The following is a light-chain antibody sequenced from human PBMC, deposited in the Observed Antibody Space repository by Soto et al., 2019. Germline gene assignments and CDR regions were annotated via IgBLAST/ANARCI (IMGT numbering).Light chain of an antibody. CDR3: CSNTGSLSWV. J-gene: IGLJ3*02. CDR2: NVI. CDR1: SSDVGGHDH. V-gene: IGLV2-11*01. Sequence: QSVLTQPRSVSGSPGQSVTISCTGTSSDVGGHDHVSWYQQHPGKAPQLIIYNVIKRPSGVPDRFSGSKSGNTASLTISGLQSDDEADYYCCSNTGSLSWVFGGGTKLTVL.